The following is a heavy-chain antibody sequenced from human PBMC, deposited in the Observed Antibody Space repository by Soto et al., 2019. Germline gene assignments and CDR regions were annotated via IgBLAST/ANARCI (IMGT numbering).Heavy chain of an antibody. CDR3: ARDLSRGITMIGLEIHY. CDR2: ISYDERKK. V-gene: IGHV3-30*03. D-gene: IGHD3-22*01. CDR1: GFTFSNYA. Sequence: QVQLVESGGGVVQAGRSLRLSCAASGFTFSNYAIHWVRRAPGKGLEVVAIISYDERKKYYGESVRGRFTISRDNSKNTLYLQMSELKSEDTAVYYCARDLSRGITMIGLEIHYWGQGTLVTVSS. J-gene: IGHJ4*02.